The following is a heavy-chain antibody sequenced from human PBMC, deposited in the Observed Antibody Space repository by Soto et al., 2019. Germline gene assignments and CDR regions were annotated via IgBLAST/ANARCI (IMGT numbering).Heavy chain of an antibody. Sequence: QVQLVQSGAEVKKPGSSVKVSCKASGGTFSSYAISWVRQAPGQGLEWMGGIFPIFGTANYAQKFQGRVTITADEATRTAYMELSSLRSADTAGYYCARINVGQGVRRFDPWGQGTLVTVSS. J-gene: IGHJ5*02. CDR2: IFPIFGTA. CDR1: GGTFSSYA. D-gene: IGHD2-8*01. V-gene: IGHV1-69*12. CDR3: ARINVGQGVRRFDP.